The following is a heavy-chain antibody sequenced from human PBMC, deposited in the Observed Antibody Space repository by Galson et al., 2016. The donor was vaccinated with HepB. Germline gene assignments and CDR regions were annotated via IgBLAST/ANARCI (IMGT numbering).Heavy chain of an antibody. CDR3: VQGSTAPAV. D-gene: IGHD2-2*01. V-gene: IGHV3-23*01. CDR1: GFTFRNYG. CDR2: ISRSGDST. Sequence: SLRLSCAASGFTFRNYGMTWVRQAPGQGLEVVSSISRSGDSTDYADSVKGRFTISRDNSKSTLSLQLSSLTADDTAIYYCVQGSTAPAVWGRGTTVTVSS. J-gene: IGHJ6*04.